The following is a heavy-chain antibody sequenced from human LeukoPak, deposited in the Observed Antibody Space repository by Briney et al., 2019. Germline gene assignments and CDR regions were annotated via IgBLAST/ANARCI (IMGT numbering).Heavy chain of an antibody. D-gene: IGHD3-22*01. CDR3: AKDPSPLIDYDSSGYSFDY. J-gene: IGHJ4*02. V-gene: IGHV3-9*01. Sequence: GGSLRLSCAASGFTFDDYAMHWVRHAPGKGLEWVSGISWNSGSIGYADSVKGRFTISRDNAKNSLYLQMNSLRAEDTALYYCAKDPSPLIDYDSSGYSFDYWGQGTLVTVSS. CDR2: ISWNSGSI. CDR1: GFTFDDYA.